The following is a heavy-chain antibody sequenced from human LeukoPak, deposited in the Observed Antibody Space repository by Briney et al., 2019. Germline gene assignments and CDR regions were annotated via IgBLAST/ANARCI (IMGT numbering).Heavy chain of an antibody. CDR2: IYYSGGT. D-gene: IGHD6-25*01. Sequence: SETLSLTCTVSGGSISSGGYYWSWIRQHPGKGLEWIGYIYYSGGTYYNPSLKSRVTISVDTSKNQFSLKLSSVTAADTAVYYCARAGAATLDYWGQGTLVTVSS. CDR1: GGSISSGGYY. J-gene: IGHJ4*02. V-gene: IGHV4-31*03. CDR3: ARAGAATLDY.